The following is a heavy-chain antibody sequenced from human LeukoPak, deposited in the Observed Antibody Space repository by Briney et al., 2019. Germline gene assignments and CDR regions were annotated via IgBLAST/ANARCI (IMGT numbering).Heavy chain of an antibody. CDR3: ASSYRPPEAEDY. CDR1: GYTFTSYG. J-gene: IGHJ4*02. V-gene: IGHV1-18*01. CDR2: ISAYNGNT. D-gene: IGHD4-11*01. Sequence: GASVKVSCKASGYTFTSYGISWVRQAPGQGLEWMGWISAYNGNTNYAQKLQGRVTMTTDTSTSTAYMELSSLRSEDTAVYYCASSYRPPEAEDYWGQGTLVTVSS.